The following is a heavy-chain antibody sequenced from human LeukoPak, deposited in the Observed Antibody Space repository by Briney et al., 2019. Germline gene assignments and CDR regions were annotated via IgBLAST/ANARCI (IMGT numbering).Heavy chain of an antibody. CDR1: GFTFSNYA. CDR3: AKEIAAIGLPAVDH. D-gene: IGHD6-13*01. CDR2: ISSDGGT. V-gene: IGHV3-23*01. J-gene: IGHJ4*02. Sequence: GGSLRLSCAASGFTFSNYAMSWVRQAPGKGLEWVSGISSDGGTFYPDSVKGRFTISSDNSKNTLYLQMNSLGAADTAIYYCAKEIAAIGLPAVDHWGQGTLVTVSS.